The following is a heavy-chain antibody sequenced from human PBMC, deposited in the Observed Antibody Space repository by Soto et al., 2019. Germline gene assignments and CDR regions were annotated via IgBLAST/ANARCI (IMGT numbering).Heavy chain of an antibody. CDR1: GYTFTSYG. Sequence: ASVKVSCKASGYTFTSYGISWVQQAPGQGLEWMGWISAYNGNTNYAQKLQGRVTMTTDTSTSTAYMELRSLRSDDTAVYYCASYDILTTSFDYWGQGTLVTVSS. CDR3: ASYDILTTSFDY. CDR2: ISAYNGNT. V-gene: IGHV1-18*04. J-gene: IGHJ4*02. D-gene: IGHD3-9*01.